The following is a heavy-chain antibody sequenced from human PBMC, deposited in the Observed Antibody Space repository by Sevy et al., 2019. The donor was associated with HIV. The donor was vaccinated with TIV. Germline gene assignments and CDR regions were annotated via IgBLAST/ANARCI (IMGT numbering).Heavy chain of an antibody. CDR1: GGTFSSHA. Sequence: ASVKVSCKASGGTFSSHAFSWVRQAPGQGLEWLGRVIPVIDTLTYAQKFQGRVTITAEKSTSTAYMELSGLRSDDPAVYFCARDRSPSYYDVIDAFDIWGQGTMVTVSS. D-gene: IGHD3-22*01. J-gene: IGHJ3*02. CDR2: VIPVIDTL. CDR3: ARDRSPSYYDVIDAFDI. V-gene: IGHV1-69*04.